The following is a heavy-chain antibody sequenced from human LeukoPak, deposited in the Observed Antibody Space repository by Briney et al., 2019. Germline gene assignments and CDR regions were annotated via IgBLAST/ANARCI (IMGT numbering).Heavy chain of an antibody. V-gene: IGHV1-18*01. CDR2: ISASNGNT. D-gene: IGHD5-12*01. CDR3: ARALSRGYSGYDYGLGY. CDR1: GYTFINYG. Sequence: VASVTVSCTASGYTFINYGVTWVRQAPGQGLEWMGWISASNGNTNYAQKLQGRVTMTTETPTSTAYMELRSLRSDDTAVYYCARALSRGYSGYDYGLGYWGQGTLVTVSS. J-gene: IGHJ4*02.